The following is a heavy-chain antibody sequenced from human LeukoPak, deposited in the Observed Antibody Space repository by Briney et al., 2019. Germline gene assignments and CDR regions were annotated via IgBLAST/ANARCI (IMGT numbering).Heavy chain of an antibody. CDR1: GGSISSYY. J-gene: IGHJ3*02. CDR3: ARSYYYDSRGAFDI. D-gene: IGHD3-22*01. V-gene: IGHV4-59*01. CDR2: IYYSGST. Sequence: SETLSLTCTVSGGSISSYYWSWIRQPPGKGLGWIEYIYYSGSTNYNPSLKSRVTISVDTSKNQFSLKLSSVTAADTAVYYCARSYYYDSRGAFDIWGQGTMVTVSS.